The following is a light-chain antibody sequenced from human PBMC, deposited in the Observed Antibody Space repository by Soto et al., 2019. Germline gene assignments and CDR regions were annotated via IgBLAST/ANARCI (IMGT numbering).Light chain of an antibody. J-gene: IGLJ2*01. CDR2: GNS. Sequence: QSVLTQPPSVSGAPGQRVTSSCTGSSSNIGAGYDVHWYQHLPGTAPKLLIHGNSNRPSGVPDRVSGSKSGTSAALAITGLQADDEGDYSCQSYDSSLSVVFGGGTKLTVL. CDR1: SSNIGAGYD. V-gene: IGLV1-40*01. CDR3: QSYDSSLSVV.